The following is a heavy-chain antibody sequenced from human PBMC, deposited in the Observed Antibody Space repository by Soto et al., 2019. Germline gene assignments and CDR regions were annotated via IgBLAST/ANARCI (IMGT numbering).Heavy chain of an antibody. J-gene: IGHJ4*02. Sequence: QVQLQQWGAGPVKPSETLSLTCAVYGGSFSDSYWTWIRQPPGKGLELIGESNHVGSTNYNPALTSRVTISIVTSKNQFALTLTSVTAADTAVYYCARLFRLGMNSCGQGTLVTVSS. CDR3: ARLFRLGMNS. CDR2: SNHVGST. CDR1: GGSFSDSY. V-gene: IGHV4-34*01. D-gene: IGHD7-27*01.